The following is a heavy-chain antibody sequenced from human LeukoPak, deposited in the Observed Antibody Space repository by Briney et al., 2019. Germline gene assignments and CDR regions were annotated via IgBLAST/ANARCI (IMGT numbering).Heavy chain of an antibody. Sequence: RPGGSLRLSCAVSGITLSNYDMSWVRQAPGKGLEWVAGISDSGGSTNYADSVKGRFTISRDNPKNTLYLQMNSLRAEDTAVYFCARRGVVIRVILVGFHRQAYYFESWGQGALVTVSS. J-gene: IGHJ4*02. CDR2: ISDSGGST. D-gene: IGHD3/OR15-3a*01. CDR1: GITLSNYD. CDR3: ARRGVVIRVILVGFHRQAYYFES. V-gene: IGHV3-23*01.